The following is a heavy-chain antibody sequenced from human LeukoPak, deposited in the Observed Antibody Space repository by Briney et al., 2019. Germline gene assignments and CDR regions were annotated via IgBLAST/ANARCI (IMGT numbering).Heavy chain of an antibody. D-gene: IGHD3-10*01. J-gene: IGHJ4*02. V-gene: IGHV3-30*04. CDR1: GFSFSTYA. CDR3: ARDFFASGSFDY. Sequence: GGSLRLSCAASGFSFSTYAMHWVRQAAGKGLEWVAVISTVGTNVYVDSVKGRFTISRDNSKNTLYLQMNSLRADDSAVYYCARDFFASGSFDYWGQGTLVTVSS. CDR2: ISTVGTNV.